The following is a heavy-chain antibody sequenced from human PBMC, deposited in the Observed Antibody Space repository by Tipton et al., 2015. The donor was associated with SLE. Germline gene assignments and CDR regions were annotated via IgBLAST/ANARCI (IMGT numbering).Heavy chain of an antibody. V-gene: IGHV4-61*05. D-gene: IGHD5-12*01. CDR1: GGSITSSSYY. Sequence: TLSLTCAVYGGSITSSSYYWAWIRQSPGEGVEWIGYIFASGSTKYNPSLMSRVTISLDKSNNQFSLKLSSVTAADTAVYYCARHNSGSVVWFDPWGQGTLVTVSS. CDR3: ARHNSGSVVWFDP. CDR2: IFASGST. J-gene: IGHJ5*02.